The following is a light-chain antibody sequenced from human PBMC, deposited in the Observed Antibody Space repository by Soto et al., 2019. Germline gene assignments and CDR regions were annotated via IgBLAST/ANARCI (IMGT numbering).Light chain of an antibody. V-gene: IGLV2-14*01. CDR2: DVT. CDR1: SSDVGSYNY. CDR3: RSYISRGYV. Sequence: QSVLTQPASVSGSPGQSITISCTGTSSDVGSYNYVSWYQQHPGKAPKLIIYDVTNRPSWFSNRFSGSKSGNTASLTISGLQAEDEADYYCRSYISRGYVFGTGTKVTVL. J-gene: IGLJ1*01.